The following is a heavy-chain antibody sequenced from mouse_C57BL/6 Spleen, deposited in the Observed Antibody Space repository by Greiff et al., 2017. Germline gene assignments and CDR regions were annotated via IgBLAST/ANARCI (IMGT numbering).Heavy chain of an antibody. CDR3: AREGYDGYPWFAY. D-gene: IGHD2-3*01. J-gene: IGHJ3*01. Sequence: VQLKESGPELVKPGASVKISCKASGYSFTDYNMNWVKQSNGKSLEWIGVINPNYGTTSYNQKFKGKATLTVDQSPSTAYMQLNSLTSEDSAVYYCAREGYDGYPWFAYWGQGTLVTVSA. V-gene: IGHV1-39*01. CDR2: INPNYGTT. CDR1: GYSFTDYN.